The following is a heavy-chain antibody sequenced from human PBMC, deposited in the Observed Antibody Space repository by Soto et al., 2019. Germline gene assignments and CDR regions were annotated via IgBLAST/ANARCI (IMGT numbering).Heavy chain of an antibody. J-gene: IGHJ4*02. V-gene: IGHV3-48*02. Sequence: EVQLVESGGGLVQPGGSLRLSWAASGFTFSSYSMNWVRQAPGRGLEWVSYIISGSSTINYADPVNGRFTISRDNAKNSLYLQMNSLRDEDTAVYYCAGWDYDYVWGSYRPQLGGQGTLVTVSS. D-gene: IGHD3-16*02. CDR3: AGWDYDYVWGSYRPQL. CDR1: GFTFSSYS. CDR2: IISGSSTI.